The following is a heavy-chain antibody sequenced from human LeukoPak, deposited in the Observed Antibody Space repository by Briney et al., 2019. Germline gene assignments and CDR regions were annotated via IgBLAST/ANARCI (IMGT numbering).Heavy chain of an antibody. J-gene: IGHJ4*02. D-gene: IGHD1-26*01. V-gene: IGHV7-4-1*02. Sequence: ASVKVSCKASGYTFTSYAMNWVRQAPGQGLEWMGWINTNTGNPTYAQGFTGRFVFSLDTSVSTAYLQISSLMAEDTAVYYCARDNGFMGELPEGFDYWGQGTLVTVSS. CDR3: ARDNGFMGELPEGFDY. CDR2: INTNTGNP. CDR1: GYTFTSYA.